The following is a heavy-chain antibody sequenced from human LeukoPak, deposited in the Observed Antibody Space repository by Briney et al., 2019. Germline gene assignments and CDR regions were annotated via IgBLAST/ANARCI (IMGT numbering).Heavy chain of an antibody. CDR1: GYTFTGDY. D-gene: IGHD2-15*01. V-gene: IGHV1-2*02. CDR3: ARDQVGAARFDS. J-gene: IGHJ4*02. Sequence: GASVKVSCKASGYTFTGDYMHWVRQAPGQGLEWMGWINPNSGVTNYAQKFQGRVTMTRDTSISTAYMELSRLGSDDTAVYYCARDQVGAARFDSWGQGTLVTVSP. CDR2: INPNSGVT.